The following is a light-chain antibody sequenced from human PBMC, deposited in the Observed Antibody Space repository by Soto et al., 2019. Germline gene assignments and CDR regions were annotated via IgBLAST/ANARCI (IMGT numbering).Light chain of an antibody. V-gene: IGKV3-20*01. CDR2: GAS. Sequence: EVVLTQSPDTLSLSPGERATLSCRASQTVSSNYLAWCQQRPGQAPRLLIYGASTRAAGIPDRFSGSGSGTDFTLTITRLEPEDSAVYYCHLYGSPWTFGPGTKVDI. J-gene: IGKJ1*01. CDR3: HLYGSPWT. CDR1: QTVSSNY.